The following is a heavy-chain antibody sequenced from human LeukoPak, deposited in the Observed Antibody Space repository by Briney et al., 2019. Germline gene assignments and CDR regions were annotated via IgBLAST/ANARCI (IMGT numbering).Heavy chain of an antibody. CDR1: GFTFDDYA. V-gene: IGHV3-9*01. D-gene: IGHD3-22*01. CDR2: ISWNSGSI. Sequence: GGSLRLSCAASGFTFDDYAMHWDRQAPGKGLEWVSGISWNSGSIGYADSVKGRFTISRDNAKNSLYLQMNSLRAEDTALYYCEKVKRYYDSSGYYYFDYWGQGTRVTVSS. J-gene: IGHJ4*02. CDR3: EKVKRYYDSSGYYYFDY.